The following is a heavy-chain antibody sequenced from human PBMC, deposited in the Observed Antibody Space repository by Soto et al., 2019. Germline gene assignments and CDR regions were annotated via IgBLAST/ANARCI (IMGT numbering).Heavy chain of an antibody. J-gene: IGHJ3*02. CDR3: TRGHNSFDI. CDR1: GFTLSDYY. V-gene: IGHV3-72*01. Sequence: PGGSLRLSCVASGFTLSDYYMDWVRQAPGKGLEWVGRTRNRANRYTTEYAASVKGRFIISRDDSKNSLYLQMNSLKTEDTAIYYCTRGHNSFDIWGQGTMVTVSS. CDR2: TRNRANRYTT.